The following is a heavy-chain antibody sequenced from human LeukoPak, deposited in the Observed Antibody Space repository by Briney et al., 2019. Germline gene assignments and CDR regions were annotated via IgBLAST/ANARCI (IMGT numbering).Heavy chain of an antibody. D-gene: IGHD3-10*01. V-gene: IGHV4-30-4*01. CDR3: ASGSGTMVREVKFRY. J-gene: IGHJ4*02. CDR2: IYYSGST. CDR1: GGSISSGDYY. Sequence: SETLSLTCTVSGGSISSGDYYWGWIRQPPGKGLEWIGYIYYSGSTYYNPSLKSRVTISVDTSKNQFSLKLSSVTAADTAVYYCASGSGTMVREVKFRYWGQGTLVTVSS.